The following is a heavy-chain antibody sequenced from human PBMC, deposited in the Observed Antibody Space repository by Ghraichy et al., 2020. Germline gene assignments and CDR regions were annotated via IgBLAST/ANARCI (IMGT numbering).Heavy chain of an antibody. Sequence: CAASGFTVSNNFLTWVRQAPGKGLEWVSLIYSGGDTYYADSVKGRFTISRDSSKYTLYLQMDSLRAEDTAMYYCGRDVGPWGQGTLVTVSS. J-gene: IGHJ5*02. V-gene: IGHV3-53*01. CDR1: GFTVSNNF. CDR3: GRDVGP. CDR2: IYSGGDT. D-gene: IGHD1-26*01.